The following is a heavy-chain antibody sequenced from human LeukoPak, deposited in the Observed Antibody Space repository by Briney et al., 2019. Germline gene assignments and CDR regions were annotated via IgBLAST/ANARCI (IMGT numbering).Heavy chain of an antibody. J-gene: IGHJ5*02. CDR3: ARDRITMVRGMNYNWFDP. D-gene: IGHD3-10*01. Sequence: GASVKVSCKASGYTFTSYYMHWVRQAPGQGLEWMGIINPSGGSTSYAQKFQGRVTMTRDMSTSTVYMELSSLRSEDTAVYYCARDRITMVRGMNYNWFDPWGQGTLVTVSS. CDR1: GYTFTSYY. V-gene: IGHV1-46*01. CDR2: INPSGGST.